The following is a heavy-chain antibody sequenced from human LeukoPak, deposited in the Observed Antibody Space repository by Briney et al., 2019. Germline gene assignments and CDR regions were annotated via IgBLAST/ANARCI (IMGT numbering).Heavy chain of an antibody. Sequence: GGSLRLSRAAPGFTFSSFAMTWVRQAPGKGLEWVSGISGSGGNTYYADSVKGRCTISRDNSKNTLYLQMNSLRAEDTAVYYCAKDASPYYWGQGTLVTVSS. CDR1: GFTFSSFA. CDR3: AKDASPYY. J-gene: IGHJ4*02. CDR2: ISGSGGNT. V-gene: IGHV3-23*01.